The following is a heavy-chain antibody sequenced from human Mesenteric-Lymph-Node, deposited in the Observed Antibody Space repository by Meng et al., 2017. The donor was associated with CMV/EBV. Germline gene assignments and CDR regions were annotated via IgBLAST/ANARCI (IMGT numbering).Heavy chain of an antibody. D-gene: IGHD3-3*01. CDR3: ARSPYDFWSGYYTSWFDP. Sequence: GESLKISCAASGLTFSIHTMHWVRQAPGKGLEWVAVISYDGGDKYYADSVKGRFTISRDNSKNTLYLQMNSLRAEDTAIYYCARSPYDFWSGYYTSWFDPWGQGTLVTVSS. CDR1: GLTFSIHT. J-gene: IGHJ5*02. CDR2: ISYDGGDK. V-gene: IGHV3-30*04.